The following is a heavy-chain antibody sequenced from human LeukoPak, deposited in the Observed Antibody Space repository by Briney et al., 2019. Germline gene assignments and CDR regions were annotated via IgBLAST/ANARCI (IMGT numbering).Heavy chain of an antibody. CDR3: ARAWNTSRWYLWGSLDAFDI. Sequence: ASVKVSCKASGYTFTSFDINWVRQAPGQGLEWMGWVNPNSGNTGYAPKFQGRVTMTRNTSISTAYMDLSSLRSEDTAVYYCARAWNTSRWYLWGSLDAFDIWGLGTMVTVSS. J-gene: IGHJ3*02. CDR2: VNPNSGNT. D-gene: IGHD6-13*01. CDR1: GYTFTSFD. V-gene: IGHV1-8*01.